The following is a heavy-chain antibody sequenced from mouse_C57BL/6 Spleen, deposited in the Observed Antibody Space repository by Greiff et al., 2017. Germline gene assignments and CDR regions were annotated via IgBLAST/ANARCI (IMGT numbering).Heavy chain of an antibody. J-gene: IGHJ4*01. V-gene: IGHV1-61*01. CDR2: IYPSDSET. CDR1: GYTFTSYW. CDR3: ARRKIAMDD. Sequence: LQQPGAELVRPGSSVKLSCKASGYTFTSYWMDWVKQRPGQGLEWIGNIYPSDSETHYNQKFKDKATLTVDKSSSTAYMQLSSLTSEDSAVYYCARRKIAMDDWGQGTSVTVSS.